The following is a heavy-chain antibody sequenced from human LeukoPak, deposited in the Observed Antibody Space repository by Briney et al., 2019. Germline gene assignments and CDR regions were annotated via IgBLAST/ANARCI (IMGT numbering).Heavy chain of an antibody. V-gene: IGHV3-23*01. D-gene: IGHD3-3*01. CDR2: ISGSGGST. Sequence: GGSLRLSCAASGFTFSSYAMSWVRQAPGKGLGWVSAISGSGGSTYYADSVKGRFTISRDNSKNTLYLQMNSLRAEDTAVYYCAKVEHYDFWSGFDCLDPWGQGTLVTVSS. J-gene: IGHJ5*02. CDR3: AKVEHYDFWSGFDCLDP. CDR1: GFTFSSYA.